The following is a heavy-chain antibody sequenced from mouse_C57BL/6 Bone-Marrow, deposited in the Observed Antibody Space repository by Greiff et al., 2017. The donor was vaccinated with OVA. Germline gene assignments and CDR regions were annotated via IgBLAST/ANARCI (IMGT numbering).Heavy chain of an antibody. CDR2: IWRDDDK. CDR1: GFSLSTFGMG. V-gene: IGHV8-8*01. CDR3: GHYGSSYAWFAY. D-gene: IGHD1-1*01. Sequence: QVTLKVSGPGILQPSQTLSLTCSFSGFSLSTFGMGVGWNRQPSGKGLEWLAHIWRDDDKYYNPALKSRITIDKDTSQNQVFLKIANVDTADTAPCYCGHYGSSYAWFAYWGQGTLVTVSA. J-gene: IGHJ3*01.